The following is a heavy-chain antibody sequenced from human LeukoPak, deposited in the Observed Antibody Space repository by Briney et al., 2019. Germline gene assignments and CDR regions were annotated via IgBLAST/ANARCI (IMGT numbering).Heavy chain of an antibody. CDR2: ISYDGSNK. CDR3: AREGVVDAFDI. CDR1: GFTFSSYA. D-gene: IGHD3-3*01. V-gene: IGHV3-30-3*01. J-gene: IGHJ3*02. Sequence: PGGSLRLSCAASGFTFSSYAMHWVRQAPGKGLEWVAVISYDGSNKYYADSVKRRFTISRDNSKNTLYLQMNSLRAEDTAVYYCAREGVVDAFDIWGQGTMVTVSS.